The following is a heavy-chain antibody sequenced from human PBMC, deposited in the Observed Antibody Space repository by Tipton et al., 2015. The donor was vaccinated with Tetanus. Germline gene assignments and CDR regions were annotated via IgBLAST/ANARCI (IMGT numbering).Heavy chain of an antibody. D-gene: IGHD4/OR15-4a*01. V-gene: IGHV4-59*01. CDR3: AGVLVLWYEP. J-gene: IGHJ5*02. CDR2: VYYTGST. Sequence: GLVKPSETLSLTCTVSGGSMSTYYWSWIRQPPGKGLEWIGYVYYTGSTDYNPSLKSRVTISVDTSKSQFSLRLTSVTAADTAVYSCAGVLVLWYEPWGRGTLVSVSS. CDR1: GGSMSTYY.